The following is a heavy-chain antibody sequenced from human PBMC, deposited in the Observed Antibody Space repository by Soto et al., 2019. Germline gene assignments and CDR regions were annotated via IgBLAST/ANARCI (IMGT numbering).Heavy chain of an antibody. CDR3: VRSGHSFGGVM. Sequence: QVQLQEWGPGLVKPSETLSLTCTVSGASMNNYYGSWVRQPPGKGLEWIGYMYYSVGSNSNPSLKGRVTISVDTSKNQISLKLTSVTAADTAVYYCVRSGHSFGGVMWGQGTLVTVSS. CDR1: GASMNNYY. V-gene: IGHV4-59*01. J-gene: IGHJ4*02. CDR2: MYYSVGS. D-gene: IGHD3-16*01.